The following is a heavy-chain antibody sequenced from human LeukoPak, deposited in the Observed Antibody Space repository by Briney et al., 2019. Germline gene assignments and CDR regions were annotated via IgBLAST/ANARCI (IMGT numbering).Heavy chain of an antibody. D-gene: IGHD1-14*01. CDR1: GDSVSSNSAA. Sequence: SQTLSLTCAISGDSVSSNSAAWSWVRQSPSRGLEWLGRTYYRSKWYYDYSVSVKSRITIIPDTSKNQFSLHLNSVTPEDTAVYYCARDPRTPAFDYWGQGTLVTVSS. CDR3: ARDPRTPAFDY. CDR2: TYYRSKWYY. J-gene: IGHJ4*02. V-gene: IGHV6-1*01.